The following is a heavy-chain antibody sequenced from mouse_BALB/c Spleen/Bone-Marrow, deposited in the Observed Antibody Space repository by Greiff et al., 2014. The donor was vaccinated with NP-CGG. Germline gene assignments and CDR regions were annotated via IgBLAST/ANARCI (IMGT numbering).Heavy chain of an antibody. V-gene: IGHV2-9*02. D-gene: IGHD2-4*01. CDR3: ARVSSTMITTVLAY. Sequence: VMLVESGPGLVAPSQSLSITCTVSGFSLTSYGVHWVRRPPGKGLEWLGVIWAGGSTNYNSALMSRLSISKDNSKSQVFLKMNSLQTDDTAMYYCARVSSTMITTVLAYWGQGTLVTVSA. CDR1: GFSLTSYG. J-gene: IGHJ3*01. CDR2: IWAGGST.